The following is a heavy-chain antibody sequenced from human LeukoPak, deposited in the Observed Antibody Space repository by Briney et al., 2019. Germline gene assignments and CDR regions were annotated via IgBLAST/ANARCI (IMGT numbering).Heavy chain of an antibody. CDR2: ISSSGSTI. J-gene: IGHJ4*02. CDR1: GFTFSSYE. V-gene: IGHV3-48*03. CDR3: ASEGYDYGDY. Sequence: GGSLRLSCAASGFTFSSYEMNWVRRAPGKGLEWVSYISSSGSTIYYADSVKGRFTISRDNAKNSLYLQMNSLRAEDTAVYYCASEGYDYGDYWGQGTLVTVSS. D-gene: IGHD2-15*01.